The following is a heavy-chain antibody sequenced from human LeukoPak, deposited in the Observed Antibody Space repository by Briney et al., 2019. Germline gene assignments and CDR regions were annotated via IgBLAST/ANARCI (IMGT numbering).Heavy chain of an antibody. CDR1: GGSISSCY. D-gene: IGHD5-24*01. CDR3: ARGRRDGYATTGYYFDY. J-gene: IGHJ4*02. V-gene: IGHV4-59*01. CDR2: IYYSGST. Sequence: SETLSLTCTVSGGSISSCYWSWLRQPPGKGLEWIGYIYYSGSTNYNPSLKSRVTISVDTSKNQFSLKLSSVTAADTAVYYCARGRRDGYATTGYYFDYWGQGTLVTVSS.